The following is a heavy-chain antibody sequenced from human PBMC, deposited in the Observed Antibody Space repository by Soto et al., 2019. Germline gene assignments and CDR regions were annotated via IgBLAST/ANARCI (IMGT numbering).Heavy chain of an antibody. V-gene: IGHV3-30-3*01. D-gene: IGHD2-15*01. J-gene: IGHJ4*02. CDR1: GFTFSSYA. CDR3: ARLGYCSGGSCADY. CDR2: ISYDGSNK. Sequence: GGSLRLSCAASGFTFSSYAMHWVRQAPGKGLEWVAVISYDGSNKYYADSVKGRFTISRDNSKNTLYLQMNSLRAEDTAVYYCARLGYCSGGSCADYWGQGTLVTVSS.